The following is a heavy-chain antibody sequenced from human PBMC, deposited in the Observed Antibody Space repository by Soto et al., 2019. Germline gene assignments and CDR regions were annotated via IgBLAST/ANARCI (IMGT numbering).Heavy chain of an antibody. V-gene: IGHV3-23*01. CDR1: GFTFSSYA. J-gene: IGHJ4*02. CDR3: ANHAGRYSYGFYFDY. CDR2: ISGSGGST. D-gene: IGHD5-18*01. Sequence: GSLRLSCAASGFTFSSYAMSWVRQAPGKGLEWVSVISGSGGSTYYADFVKGRFTISRDNSKNTLYLQMNSLRAEDTAVYYCANHAGRYSYGFYFDYWGQGTLVTVSS.